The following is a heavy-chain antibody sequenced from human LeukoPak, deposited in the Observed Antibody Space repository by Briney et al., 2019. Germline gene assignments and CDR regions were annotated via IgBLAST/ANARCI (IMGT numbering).Heavy chain of an antibody. CDR3: ARDGAQIDAFDI. Sequence: GGSLRLSCAASGFTFSNYTMSWVRQAPGKGQHWVSSISNSGTYRYYADSVKGRFTISRDNAKNSQYLQMKSLRAEDTAVYYCARDGAQIDAFDIWGQGTMVTVSS. D-gene: IGHD1-26*01. V-gene: IGHV3-21*01. CDR2: ISNSGTYR. J-gene: IGHJ3*02. CDR1: GFTFSNYT.